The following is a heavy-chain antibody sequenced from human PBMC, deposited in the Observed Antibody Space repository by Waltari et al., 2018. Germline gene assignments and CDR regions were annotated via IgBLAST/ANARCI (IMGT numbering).Heavy chain of an antibody. CDR1: GFVFSGAW. Sequence: EGQVVESGGGLVKPGGSLRLSCSASGFVFSGAWMSWVRQRPGKGLEWCGRIESKTDGGTARYADSVQNRFTISRDDARATLFLQMNNLQIDDTAVYYCTTDHWGSELLGCWGQGALVAVSS. CDR3: TTDHWGSELLGC. V-gene: IGHV3-15*06. D-gene: IGHD7-27*01. J-gene: IGHJ4*02. CDR2: IESKTDGGTA.